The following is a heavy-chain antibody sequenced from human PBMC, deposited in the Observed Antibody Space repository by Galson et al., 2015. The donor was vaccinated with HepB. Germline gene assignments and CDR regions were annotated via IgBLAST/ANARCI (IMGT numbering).Heavy chain of an antibody. J-gene: IGHJ3*02. D-gene: IGHD3-3*01. CDR2: ISDSGSGI. Sequence: SLRLSCAASGFTFSSYEMNWVRQAPGKGLEWISFISDSGSGIFYADSVKGRFTISRDSAKNSLYLQMNSLRAEDTAVYYCARERETTPGVVIPDAFDIWGQGTMVTVSS. CDR1: GFTFSSYE. V-gene: IGHV3-48*03. CDR3: ARERETTPGVVIPDAFDI.